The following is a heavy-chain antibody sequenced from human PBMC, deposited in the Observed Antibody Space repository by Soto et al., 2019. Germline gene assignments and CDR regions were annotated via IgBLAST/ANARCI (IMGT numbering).Heavy chain of an antibody. CDR2: INPNSGGT. J-gene: IGHJ4*02. CDR3: ARGYSSSWTPDY. Sequence: ASVKVSCKASGYTFTGYYMHWVRQAPGQGLEWMGWINPNSGGTNYAQKFQGRVTMTRNTSISTAYMELSSLRSEDTAVYYCARGYSSSWTPDYWGQGTLVTVSS. CDR1: GYTFTGYY. D-gene: IGHD6-13*01. V-gene: IGHV1-2*02.